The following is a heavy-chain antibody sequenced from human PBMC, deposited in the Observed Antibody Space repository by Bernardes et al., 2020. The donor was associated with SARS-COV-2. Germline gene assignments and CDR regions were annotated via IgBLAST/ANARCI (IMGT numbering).Heavy chain of an antibody. J-gene: IGHJ6*02. Sequence: GESLKISCHDSGYSFTSHWIAWVRQMPGKGLEWMGMIYPDDSETRFSPSFQGRVTISADKSINTAYLRVDDTAVYYCAREGWDELGYVYYYGMDVWGQGTTVTVSS. CDR3: DELGYVYYYGMDV. CDR2: IYPDDSET. CDR1: GYSFTSHW. V-gene: IGHV5-51*01. D-gene: IGHD2-21*01.